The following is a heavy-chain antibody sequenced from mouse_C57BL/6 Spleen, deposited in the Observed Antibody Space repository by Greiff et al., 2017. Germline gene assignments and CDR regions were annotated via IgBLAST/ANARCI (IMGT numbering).Heavy chain of an antibody. V-gene: IGHV1-69*01. D-gene: IGHD3-2*02. Sequence: QVQLQQPGAELVMPGASVKLSCKASGYTFTSYWMHWVKQRPGQGLEWIGEIDPSDSYTNYNQKFKGKSTLTVDKSSITAYMQLSSLTSEDSAVYYCARGGDSSGFYYFDYWGQGTTLTVSS. CDR2: IDPSDSYT. CDR3: ARGGDSSGFYYFDY. CDR1: GYTFTSYW. J-gene: IGHJ2*01.